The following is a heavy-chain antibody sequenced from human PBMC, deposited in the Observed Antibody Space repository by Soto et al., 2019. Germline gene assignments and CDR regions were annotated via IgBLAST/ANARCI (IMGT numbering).Heavy chain of an antibody. CDR2: INHSGST. V-gene: IGHV4-34*01. Sequence: SETLSLTCAVYGGSFSGHYWSWIRQPPGKGLEWIGEINHSGSTNQNPSLKSRVSISVDTSKNQFSLRLGSVTAADTAVYYCARGAVQGGAPDKYYFDSWGQGTLVTVSS. J-gene: IGHJ4*02. D-gene: IGHD6-19*01. CDR3: ARGAVQGGAPDKYYFDS. CDR1: GGSFSGHY.